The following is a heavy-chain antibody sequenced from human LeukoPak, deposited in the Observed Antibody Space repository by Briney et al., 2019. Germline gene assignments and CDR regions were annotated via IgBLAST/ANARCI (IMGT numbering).Heavy chain of an antibody. V-gene: IGHV1-46*01. CDR1: GYTFTSYY. CDR2: INPSGGST. D-gene: IGHD3-22*01. Sequence: ASVKVSCKASGYTFTSYYMHWVRQAPGQGLEWMGIINPSGGSTSYAQKFQGRVTMTRDTSTSTVYMELGSLRSEDTAVYYCARDLQMNYYDSSGYYYHDAFDIWGQGTMVTVSS. J-gene: IGHJ3*02. CDR3: ARDLQMNYYDSSGYYYHDAFDI.